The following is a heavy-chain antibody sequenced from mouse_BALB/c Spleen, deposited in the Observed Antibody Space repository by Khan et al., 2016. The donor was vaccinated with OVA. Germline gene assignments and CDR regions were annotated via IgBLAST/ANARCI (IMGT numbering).Heavy chain of an antibody. Sequence: QIQLVQSGPELKKPGETVKISCKASGYTFTKNGMNWVKQAPGKGLKWMGWINTNTGEPTYADDFKGRFAFSLETSASTAYLQINSLKNEDTATYFCARVGYNGTMDCWGQGTSVTVSS. CDR2: INTNTGEP. J-gene: IGHJ4*01. CDR3: ARVGYNGTMDC. CDR1: GYTFTKNG. V-gene: IGHV9-3*02. D-gene: IGHD2-14*01.